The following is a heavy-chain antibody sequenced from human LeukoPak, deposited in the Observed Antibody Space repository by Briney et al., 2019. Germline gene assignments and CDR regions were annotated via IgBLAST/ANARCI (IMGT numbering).Heavy chain of an antibody. CDR1: GGSISNTNW. J-gene: IGHJ4*02. Sequence: SETLSLTCGVSGGSISNTNWWTWVRQPPGKGLEWIGEVNLQGSTNYNPSLKSRVTMSVDTSKNQFSLSLSSVTAADTAVYYCAAFKQSLVILDYWGQGTQVTVSS. CDR3: AAFKQSLVILDY. CDR2: VNLQGST. D-gene: IGHD3-9*01. V-gene: IGHV4-4*02.